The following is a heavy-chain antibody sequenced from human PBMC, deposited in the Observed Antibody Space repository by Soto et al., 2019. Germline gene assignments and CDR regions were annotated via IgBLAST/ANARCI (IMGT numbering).Heavy chain of an antibody. CDR2: ISGSGGST. D-gene: IGHD2-8*01. Sequence: GGSLRLSCAASGFTFSSYAMSWVRQAPGKGLEWVSAISGSGGSTYYADSVKGRFTISRDNSKNTLYLQMNSLRAEVKAVYYCVKGFEYCTNGVCYYPFDYWGQGTLVNVSS. V-gene: IGHV3-23*01. CDR1: GFTFSSYA. CDR3: VKGFEYCTNGVCYYPFDY. J-gene: IGHJ4*02.